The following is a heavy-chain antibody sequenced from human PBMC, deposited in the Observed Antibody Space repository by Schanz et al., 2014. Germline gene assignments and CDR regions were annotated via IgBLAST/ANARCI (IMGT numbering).Heavy chain of an antibody. CDR2: ISYDGTKK. D-gene: IGHD3-22*01. CDR3: ATAHYESNIPYF. V-gene: IGHV3-30*03. J-gene: IGHJ4*02. CDR1: GFTFNSYS. Sequence: QVQVVESGGGVVQPGRSLRLSCAASGFTFNSYSMNWVRQVPGKGLECVAVISYDGTKKYYADSVKGRFTISRDNSKNTLFLQMNSLRAEDTAFYYCATAHYESNIPYFWGQGTLVTVSS.